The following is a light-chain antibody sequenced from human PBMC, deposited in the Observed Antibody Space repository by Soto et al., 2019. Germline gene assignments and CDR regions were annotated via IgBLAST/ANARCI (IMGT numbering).Light chain of an antibody. CDR1: SSDVGSYNT. CDR2: EDA. Sequence: QSALTQPASVSGSPGQSITISCTGTSSDVGSYNTVSWYQQLPGKAPKLIIYEDAKRPSGVSNRFSGSKSGNTASLTISGLRAEDEADYYCCSYAPSATRVFGGGTKLTVL. CDR3: CSYAPSATRV. J-gene: IGLJ3*02. V-gene: IGLV2-23*01.